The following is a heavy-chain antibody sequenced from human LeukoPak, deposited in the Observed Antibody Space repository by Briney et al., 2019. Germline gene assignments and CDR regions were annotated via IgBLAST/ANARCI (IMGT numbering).Heavy chain of an antibody. CDR2: IYWDDDK. J-gene: IGHJ3*02. CDR1: GFSLSTSGVA. Sequence: SGPTLVNPTQTLTPTCTFSGFSLSTSGVAVGWIRQPPGKALEWLALIYWDDDKRYSPSLKSRLSITKDTSKNQVVLTMTNMDPVGTATYYCAHSEDTALVHDAFDIWGQGTMVTVSS. CDR3: AHSEDTALVHDAFDI. V-gene: IGHV2-5*02. D-gene: IGHD5-18*01.